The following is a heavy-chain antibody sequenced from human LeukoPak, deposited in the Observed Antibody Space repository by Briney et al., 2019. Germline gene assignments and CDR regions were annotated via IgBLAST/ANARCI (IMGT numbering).Heavy chain of an antibody. CDR3: ARVGRGYSFNVYCFDY. CDR1: GFTFSKYW. J-gene: IGHJ4*02. D-gene: IGHD5-18*01. V-gene: IGHV3-74*01. Sequence: GGSLRLSCAASGFTFSKYWMHWVRQAPGKGLVWVSRINSDGSSTSYADSVKGRFTISRDNAKNTLYLQMNNLRAQDTAVYYCARVGRGYSFNVYCFDYWGQGTLVTVSS. CDR2: INSDGSST.